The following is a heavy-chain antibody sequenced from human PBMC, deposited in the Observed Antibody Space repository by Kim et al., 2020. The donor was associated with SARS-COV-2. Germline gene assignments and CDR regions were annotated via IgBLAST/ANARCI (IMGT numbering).Heavy chain of an antibody. CDR1: GYTFTGYY. CDR3: ARPTYNWNYLDAFDI. J-gene: IGHJ3*02. CDR2: INPNSGGT. Sequence: ASVKVSCKASGYTFTGYYMHWVRQAPGQGLEWMGRINPNSGGTNYAQKFQGRVTMTRDTSISTAYMELSRLRSDDTAVYYCARPTYNWNYLDAFDIWGQGTMVTVSS. D-gene: IGHD1-7*01. V-gene: IGHV1-2*06.